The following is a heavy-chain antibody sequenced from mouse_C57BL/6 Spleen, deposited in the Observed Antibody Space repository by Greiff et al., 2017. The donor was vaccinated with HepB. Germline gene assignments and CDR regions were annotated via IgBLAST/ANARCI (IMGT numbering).Heavy chain of an antibody. CDR1: GYTFTDYE. D-gene: IGHD1-1*01. CDR3: TRRHGSSYRRAYYFDY. Sequence: LVESGAELVRPGASVTLSCKASGYTFTDYEMHWVKQTPVHGLEWIGAIDPETGGTAYNQKFKGKAILTADKSSSTAYMELRSLTSEDSAVYYCTRRHGSSYRRAYYFDYWGQGTTLTVSS. V-gene: IGHV1-15*01. CDR2: IDPETGGT. J-gene: IGHJ2*01.